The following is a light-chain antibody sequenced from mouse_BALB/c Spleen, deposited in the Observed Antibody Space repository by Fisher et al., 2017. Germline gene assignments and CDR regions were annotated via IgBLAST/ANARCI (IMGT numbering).Light chain of an antibody. CDR1: SSVSSSY. J-gene: IGKJ4*01. Sequence: DIVMTQSTAIMAASLGQKVTMTCSASSSVSSSYLHWYQQKSGASPKPLIHRTSNLASGVPARFSGSGSGTSYSLTIGTMEAEDVATYYCQQGSSIFTFGSGTKLEIK. CDR2: RTS. V-gene: IGKV4-58*01. CDR3: QQGSSIFT.